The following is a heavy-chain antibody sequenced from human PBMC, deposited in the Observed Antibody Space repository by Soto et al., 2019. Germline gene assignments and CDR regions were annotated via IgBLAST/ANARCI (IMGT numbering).Heavy chain of an antibody. Sequence: SETLSLTCAVYGGSFSGYYWSWIRQPPGKGLEWIGEINHSGSTNYNPSLKSRVTISVDTSKNQFSLKLSSVTAADTAVYYCARGRAAGTIGYYYYYMDVWGKGTTVTVSS. CDR3: ARGRAAGTIGYYYYYMDV. CDR2: INHSGST. D-gene: IGHD6-13*01. CDR1: GGSFSGYY. V-gene: IGHV4-34*01. J-gene: IGHJ6*03.